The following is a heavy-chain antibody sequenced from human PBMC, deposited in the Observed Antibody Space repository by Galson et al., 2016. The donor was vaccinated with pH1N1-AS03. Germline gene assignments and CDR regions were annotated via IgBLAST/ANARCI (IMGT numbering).Heavy chain of an antibody. V-gene: IGHV1-3*01. CDR2: INAGNGNT. CDR3: AKSTTSNWYDFFDS. D-gene: IGHD2-2*01. J-gene: IGHJ4*02. Sequence: PGQRLEWMGWINAGNGNTTYSQSFQGRVTITRDTSASKAYMELSSLTSEDTAVFYCAKSTTSNWYDFFDSWGQGSLVIVSS.